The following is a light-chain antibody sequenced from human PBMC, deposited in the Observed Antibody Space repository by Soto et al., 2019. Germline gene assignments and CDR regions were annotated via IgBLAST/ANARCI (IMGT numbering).Light chain of an antibody. Sequence: QSALTQPASVSGSPGQSITISCTGTSSDLGTYNYVSWYQQHPGKAPKLMIYEVSNRSSGVSSRFSGSKSGNTASLTISGLQAEDEADYYCCSYTGSSVPWVCGGGTKLTVL. J-gene: IGLJ3*02. CDR3: CSYTGSSVPWV. CDR2: EVS. CDR1: SSDLGTYNY. V-gene: IGLV2-14*01.